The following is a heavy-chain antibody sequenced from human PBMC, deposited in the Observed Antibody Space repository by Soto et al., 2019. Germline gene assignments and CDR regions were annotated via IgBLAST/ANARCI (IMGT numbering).Heavy chain of an antibody. D-gene: IGHD5-18*01. V-gene: IGHV3-53*02. CDR3: ARNPVDTAMGYFDY. CDR2: ISSGGTT. CDR1: GFTVSGNY. Sequence: EVQLVETGGGLIQPGGSLRLSCTASGFTVSGNYMSWVRQAPGKGLEWVSIISSGGTTYYADSVKGRFTISRDNSKNTVYLQMNSLRAEDTAVYYCARNPVDTAMGYFDYWGQGTLVTVSS. J-gene: IGHJ4*02.